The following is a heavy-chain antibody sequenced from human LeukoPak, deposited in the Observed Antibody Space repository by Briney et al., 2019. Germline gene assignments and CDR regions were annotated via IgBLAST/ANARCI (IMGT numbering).Heavy chain of an antibody. CDR3: AKAPVGYTYGPSPLDY. D-gene: IGHD5-18*01. V-gene: IGHV3-23*01. J-gene: IGHJ4*02. Sequence: GGSLRLSCAASGFTFSSYAMTWFRQAPGKGLEWVSSISASGDGTFTAGSMKGRFTISRDSSENTLYLQMSSLRAEDTAVYYCAKAPVGYTYGPSPLDYWGQGILVTVSS. CDR1: GFTFSSYA. CDR2: ISASGDGT.